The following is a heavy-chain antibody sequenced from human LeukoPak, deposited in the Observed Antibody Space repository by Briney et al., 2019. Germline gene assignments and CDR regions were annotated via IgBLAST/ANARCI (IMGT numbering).Heavy chain of an antibody. CDR3: ARSYCTNGVCPYDY. V-gene: IGHV5-51*01. J-gene: IGHJ4*02. Sequence: GESPKISCKGSGYSFTSYWIGWVRQMPGKGLEWMGIIYPGDSDTRYSPSFQGQVTISADKSISTAYLQWSSLKASDTAVYYCARSYCTNGVCPYDYWGQGTLVTVSS. CDR1: GYSFTSYW. CDR2: IYPGDSDT. D-gene: IGHD2-8*01.